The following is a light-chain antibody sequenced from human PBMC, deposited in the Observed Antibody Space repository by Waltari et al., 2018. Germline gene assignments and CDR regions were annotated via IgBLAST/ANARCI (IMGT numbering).Light chain of an antibody. CDR1: QSVSTY. Sequence: EIVMTQSPATLSLSPGERATLSCRASQSVSTYVTWYQQKPGQAPRPLIYDASNRATGIPARFSGSGSGTDFTLTISSLEPEDCAIYYCHQRSNWPRTFGQGTRLEI. V-gene: IGKV3-11*01. CDR3: HQRSNWPRT. J-gene: IGKJ5*01. CDR2: DAS.